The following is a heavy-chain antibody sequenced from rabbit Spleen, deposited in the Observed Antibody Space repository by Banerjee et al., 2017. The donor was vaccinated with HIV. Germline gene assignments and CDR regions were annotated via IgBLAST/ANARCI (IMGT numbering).Heavy chain of an antibody. D-gene: IGHD2-1*01. J-gene: IGHJ4*01. Sequence: QEQLVESGGGLVKPEGSLKLSCTASGFSFSNKAVMCWVRQTPGKGLEWIACINAVTGKAVYATWAKGRFTFSKTSSTTVTLQMTSLTAADTATYFCARGSATMTVVITGYYFNLWGQGTLVTVS. CDR1: GFSFSNKAV. V-gene: IGHV1S45*01. CDR3: ARGSATMTVVITGYYFNL. CDR2: INAVTGKA.